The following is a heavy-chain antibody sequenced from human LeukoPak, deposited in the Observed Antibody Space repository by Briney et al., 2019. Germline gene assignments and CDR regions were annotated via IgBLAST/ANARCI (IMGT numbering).Heavy chain of an antibody. CDR1: GFTFSSYS. D-gene: IGHD1-26*01. J-gene: IGHJ4*02. Sequence: PGGSLRLSCAASGFTFSSYSMNWVRQAPGKGLEWVSSISSSSYIYYADSVKGRFTISRDNAKNSLYLQMNSLRAEDTAVYYCARDLVGATLPFDYWGQGTLVSVSS. CDR2: ISSSSYI. V-gene: IGHV3-21*01. CDR3: ARDLVGATLPFDY.